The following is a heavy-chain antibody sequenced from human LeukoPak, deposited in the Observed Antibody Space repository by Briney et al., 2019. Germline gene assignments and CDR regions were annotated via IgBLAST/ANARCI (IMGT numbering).Heavy chain of an antibody. CDR2: ISGSASGVTT. CDR3: AKCILTGYYKGYMDV. V-gene: IGHV3-23*01. J-gene: IGHJ6*03. Sequence: GGSLRLSCAASGFSFSTYAMSWVRQAPGKGLEWVSAISGSASGVTTYYADSVKGRFTISRDNSKNTLYLQMNSLRAEDTAVYYCAKCILTGYYKGYMDVWGKGTTVTISS. D-gene: IGHD3-9*01. CDR1: GFSFSTYA.